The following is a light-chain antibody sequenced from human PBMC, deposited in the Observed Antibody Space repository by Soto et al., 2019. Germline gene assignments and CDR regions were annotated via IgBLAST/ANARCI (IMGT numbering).Light chain of an antibody. Sequence: SYELTQPPSVSVSPGQTASITCSGDKLGDKYACWYQQKPGQSPVLVIYQDSKRPSGIPERFSGSNSGNTATLTIRGTQAMDEADYYCQAWDSSTAVFDGGTKLTVL. CDR2: QDS. CDR3: QAWDSSTAV. J-gene: IGLJ2*01. CDR1: KLGDKY. V-gene: IGLV3-1*01.